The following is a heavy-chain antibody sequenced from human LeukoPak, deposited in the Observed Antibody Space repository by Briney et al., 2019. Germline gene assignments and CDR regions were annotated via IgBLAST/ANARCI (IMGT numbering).Heavy chain of an antibody. V-gene: IGHV3-7*01. CDR3: ARGGTIPSDY. D-gene: IGHD2-15*01. CDR2: IKLDGSDK. J-gene: IGHJ4*02. CDR1: GFTFRSYT. Sequence: GGSLRLSCAASGFTFRSYTMNWVRQAPGKGLEWVANIKLDGSDKYYVDSVKGRFTISRDNAKNSLYLQMNSLRAEDTAVYYCARGGTIPSDYWGRGTLVTVSS.